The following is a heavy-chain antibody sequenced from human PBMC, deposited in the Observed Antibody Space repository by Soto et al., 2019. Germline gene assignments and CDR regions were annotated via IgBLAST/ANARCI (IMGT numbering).Heavy chain of an antibody. J-gene: IGHJ4*02. D-gene: IGHD7-27*01. CDR1: GGSISSGGYY. CDR3: ARGRNWGAAYFDF. Sequence: SETLSLICTVSGGSISSGGYYWSWIRQHPGKGLEWIGYIYYSGSTYYNPSLKSRVTISVDTSKNQFSLKLSSVTAADTAVYYCARGRNWGAAYFDFWGQGTLVTVSS. CDR2: IYYSGST. V-gene: IGHV4-31*03.